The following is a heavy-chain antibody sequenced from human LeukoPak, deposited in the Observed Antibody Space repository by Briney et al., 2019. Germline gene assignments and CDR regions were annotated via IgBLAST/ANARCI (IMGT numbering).Heavy chain of an antibody. CDR2: INGRGVGT. Sequence: PGGSLRLSCAASGFTFSNYAMSWVRQAPGKGLEWVSTINGRGVGTYYTGSVKGRFTISRDNAKNTLYLQMNSLRAEDTAVYYCARVSSSSWWALDYWGQGTLVTVSS. J-gene: IGHJ4*02. CDR1: GFTFSNYA. V-gene: IGHV3-23*01. CDR3: ARVSSSSWWALDY. D-gene: IGHD6-13*01.